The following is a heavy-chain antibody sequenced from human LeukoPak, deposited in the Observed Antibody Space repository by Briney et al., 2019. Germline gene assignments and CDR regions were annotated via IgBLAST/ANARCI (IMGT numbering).Heavy chain of an antibody. V-gene: IGHV1-2*02. CDR3: ARDGEYGTGSYYRGCFDY. CDR2: IHPRSGET. Sequence: ASVKVSFTASGYSFTAFYIHWVRQAPGQGLEWMGWIHPRSGETNYAYKFRGRVTMTRDTSISTTYMDLGSLGSDDTAVYYCARDGEYGTGSYYRGCFDYWGQGTLVTVSS. D-gene: IGHD3-10*01. J-gene: IGHJ4*02. CDR1: GYSFTAFY.